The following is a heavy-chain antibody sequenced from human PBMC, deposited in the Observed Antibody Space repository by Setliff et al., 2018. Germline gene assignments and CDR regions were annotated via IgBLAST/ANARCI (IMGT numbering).Heavy chain of an antibody. Sequence: GGSLRLSCVASGFTFGAYTLTWVRQAPGKGLEWVSFTQYDGKKKDYADSVKGRFTISRDNSRNTLYLQMNDLRPEDTAMYYCAKDRSGSYKYFFDHWGQGTLVTVSS. D-gene: IGHD1-26*01. CDR3: AKDRSGSYKYFFDH. V-gene: IGHV3-30*02. CDR2: TQYDGKKK. J-gene: IGHJ4*02. CDR1: GFTFGAYT.